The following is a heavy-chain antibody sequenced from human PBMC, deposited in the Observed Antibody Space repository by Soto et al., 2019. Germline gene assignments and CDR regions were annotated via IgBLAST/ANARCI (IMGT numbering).Heavy chain of an antibody. CDR2: ISSGGDSP. J-gene: IGHJ4*02. D-gene: IGHD2-2*01. Sequence: SLRLSCAASGFTFSSYEMNWVRQAPGKTLEWISYISSGGDSPHYADSVKGRFTISRDNAKNSLYLQMNSLRVEDTAVYYCARVYCSTPTCHVQAFDSWGQGTLVTVSS. CDR3: ARVYCSTPTCHVQAFDS. CDR1: GFTFSSYE. V-gene: IGHV3-48*03.